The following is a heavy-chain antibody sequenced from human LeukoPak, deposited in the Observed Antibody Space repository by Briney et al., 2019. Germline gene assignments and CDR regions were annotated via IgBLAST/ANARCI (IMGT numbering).Heavy chain of an antibody. V-gene: IGHV4-59*08. Sequence: SETLSLTCTVSGGSISSYYWSWIRQSPGKGLEWIGYIYNNGNTNYNPSLKSRVTISVDTSKNQFSLKLSSVTAADTAVYYCASGPYYDFWSGYSLDYWGQGTLVTVSS. CDR1: GGSISSYY. CDR2: IYNNGNT. CDR3: ASGPYYDFWSGYSLDY. J-gene: IGHJ4*02. D-gene: IGHD3-3*01.